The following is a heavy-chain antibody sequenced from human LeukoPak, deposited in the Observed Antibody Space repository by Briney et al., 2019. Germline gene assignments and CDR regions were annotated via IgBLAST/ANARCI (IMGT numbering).Heavy chain of an antibody. Sequence: KPSETLSLTCTVSGDSISSYYWSWIRQPPGKGLEWIGYMYHSGSTNYNPSLKSRVTISVDTSKNQFSLKVSSVTAADTTVYYCARKGSSWYYFDYWGQGTLVTVSS. D-gene: IGHD6-13*01. CDR3: ARKGSSWYYFDY. J-gene: IGHJ4*02. CDR1: GDSISSYY. V-gene: IGHV4-59*08. CDR2: MYHSGST.